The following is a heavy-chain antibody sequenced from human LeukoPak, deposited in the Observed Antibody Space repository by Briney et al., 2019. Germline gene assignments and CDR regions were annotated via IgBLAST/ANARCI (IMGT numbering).Heavy chain of an antibody. Sequence: GGSLRLSCAASGFTFSSYEMNWVRQAPGKGLEWVSYISSSGSTIYYADSVKGRFTISRDNSKNTLYLQMNSLRAEDTAVYYCAKEGLNIATRDFFDSWGQGTLVTVSS. V-gene: IGHV3-48*03. CDR3: AKEGLNIATRDFFDS. CDR2: ISSSGSTI. J-gene: IGHJ4*02. D-gene: IGHD6-6*01. CDR1: GFTFSSYE.